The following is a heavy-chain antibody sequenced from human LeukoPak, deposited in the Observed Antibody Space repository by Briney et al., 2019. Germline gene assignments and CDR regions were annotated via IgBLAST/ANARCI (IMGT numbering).Heavy chain of an antibody. CDR3: AGLTYYYDSSGYHLDY. J-gene: IGHJ4*02. Sequence: SETLSLTCTVSGGPISSSSYYWGWIRQPPGKGLEWIGSIYYSGSTYYNPSLKSRVTISVDTSKNQFSLKLSSVTAADTAVYYCAGLTYYYDSSGYHLDYWGQGTLVTVSS. V-gene: IGHV4-39*01. D-gene: IGHD3-22*01. CDR1: GGPISSSSYY. CDR2: IYYSGST.